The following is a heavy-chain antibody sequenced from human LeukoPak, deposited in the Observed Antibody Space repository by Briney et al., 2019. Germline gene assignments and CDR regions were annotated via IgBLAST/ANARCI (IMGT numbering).Heavy chain of an antibody. V-gene: IGHV4-61*01. Sequence: SETLSLTCTVSGGSVSSGSYYWSWIRQPPGKGLEWIGYIYYSGSTNYNPSLKSRVTISVDTSKNQFSLKLSSVTVADTAVYYCARELSYYDSSGYYNRHWYSDLWGRGTLVTVSS. CDR2: IYYSGST. D-gene: IGHD3-22*01. CDR1: GGSVSSGSYY. CDR3: ARELSYYDSSGYYNRHWYSDL. J-gene: IGHJ2*01.